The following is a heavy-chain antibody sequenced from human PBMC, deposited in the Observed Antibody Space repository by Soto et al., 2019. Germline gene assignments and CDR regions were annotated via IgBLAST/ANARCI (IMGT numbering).Heavy chain of an antibody. Sequence: SQTLSLTCAISGDSVSTNSATWDWIRQSPSRGLEWLGRTYYRSKWYNHYAVSVKSRITVTPDTSKNQFSLQLNSVTPEDTDVNYCARGKNSACDYWGQGTLVTVSS. J-gene: IGHJ4*02. CDR2: TYYRSKWYN. V-gene: IGHV6-1*01. D-gene: IGHD5-18*01. CDR1: GDSVSTNSAT. CDR3: ARGKNSACDY.